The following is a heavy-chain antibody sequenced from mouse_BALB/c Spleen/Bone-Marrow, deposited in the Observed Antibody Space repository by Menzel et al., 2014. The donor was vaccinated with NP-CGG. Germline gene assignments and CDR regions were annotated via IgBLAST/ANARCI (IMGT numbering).Heavy chain of an antibody. CDR1: GYTFTSYV. J-gene: IGHJ4*01. V-gene: IGHV1-14*01. CDR2: INPYNDGT. CDR3: ARGGYDNVYNAMDY. D-gene: IGHD2-10*02. Sequence: VHVKQSGPELVKPGASVKMSCKASGYTFTSYVMHWVKQKPGQGLEWIGYINPYNDGTKYNEKFKGKATLTSDKSSSTAYMELSSLTSEDSAVYYCARGGYDNVYNAMDYWGQGTSVTVSS.